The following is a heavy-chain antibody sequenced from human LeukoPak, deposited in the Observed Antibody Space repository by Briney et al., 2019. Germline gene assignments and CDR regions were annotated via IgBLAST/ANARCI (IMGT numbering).Heavy chain of an antibody. D-gene: IGHD3-10*01. CDR3: ARSEGFGEFFDY. J-gene: IGHJ4*02. CDR2: ISAYNGNT. CDR1: GYTFTSYG. V-gene: IGHV1-18*01. Sequence: GASVKVSCKASGYTFTSYGISWVRQAPGQGLEWMGWISAYNGNTNYAQKFQGRVTMTRDTSISTAYMELSRLRSDDTAVYYCARSEGFGEFFDYWGQGTLVTVSS.